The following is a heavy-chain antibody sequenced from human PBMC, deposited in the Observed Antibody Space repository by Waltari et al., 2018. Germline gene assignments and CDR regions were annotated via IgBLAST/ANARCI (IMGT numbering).Heavy chain of an antibody. D-gene: IGHD3-22*01. CDR2: IISSSSYT. CDR3: ARDRDSSGLD. J-gene: IGHJ4*02. V-gene: IGHV3-11*06. Sequence: QVQLVESGGGLVKPGGSLRLSCAASGFTFSDYYMSWIRQAPGRGLEWVAYIISSSSYTNYADSVKGRFTISRENAKNSLYLQMNSLRAEDTAVYYCARDRDSSGLDWGQGTLVTVSS. CDR1: GFTFSDYY.